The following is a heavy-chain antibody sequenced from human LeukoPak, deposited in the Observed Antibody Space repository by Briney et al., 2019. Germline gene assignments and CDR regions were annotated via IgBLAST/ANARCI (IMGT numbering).Heavy chain of an antibody. J-gene: IGHJ3*02. V-gene: IGHV1-69*01. CDR1: GGTFSSYA. D-gene: IGHD3-3*01. CDR3: AREGQVDFWSELDAFDI. CDR2: IIPIFGTA. Sequence: SVKVSCKASGGTFSSYAISWVRQAPGQGLEWMGGIIPIFGTANYAQKFQGRVTITADESTSTAYMELSSLRSEDTAVYYCAREGQVDFWSELDAFDIWGQGTMVTVSS.